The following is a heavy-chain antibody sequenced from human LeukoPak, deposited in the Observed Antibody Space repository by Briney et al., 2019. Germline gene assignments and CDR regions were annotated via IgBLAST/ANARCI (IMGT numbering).Heavy chain of an antibody. CDR1: GFTFSNYW. D-gene: IGHD4-17*01. CDR2: IKQDGSDK. CDR3: ARGNPYDYDFDY. Sequence: GGSLRLSCAASGFTFSNYWMSWVRQAPGKGLVWVAIIKQDGSDKSYVDSVRGRFAISRDNAKSALFLQMSSLRADDTAVYYCARGNPYDYDFDYWGQGTLVTVSS. V-gene: IGHV3-7*05. J-gene: IGHJ4*02.